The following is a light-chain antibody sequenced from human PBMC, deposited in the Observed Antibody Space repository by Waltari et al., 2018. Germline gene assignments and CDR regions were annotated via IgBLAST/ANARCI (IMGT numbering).Light chain of an antibody. CDR2: EVS. J-gene: IGLJ1*01. CDR3: SSYTTSSAPGV. V-gene: IGLV2-14*01. CDR1: HSDVVSYDS. Sequence: QSALTHPSYVSGPPGQSLTISCSATHSDVVSYDSVSWYQQHPGKAPHLIIYEVSNRTSGIYKRFSASKSGNTASLTISGLQAEDEADYYCSSYTTSSAPGVFGTGTRVTVL.